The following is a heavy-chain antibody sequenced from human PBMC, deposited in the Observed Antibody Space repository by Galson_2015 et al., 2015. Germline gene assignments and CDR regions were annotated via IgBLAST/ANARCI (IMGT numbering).Heavy chain of an antibody. CDR1: GFTFSSYG. D-gene: IGHD3-22*01. V-gene: IGHV3-30*18. CDR3: AKPYDSSGYYSEFDY. J-gene: IGHJ4*02. CDR2: ISYDGSNK. Sequence: SLRLSCAASGFTFSSYGMHWVRQAPGKGLEWVAVISYDGSNKYYADSVKGRFTISRDNSKNTLYLQMNSLRAEDTAVYYCAKPYDSSGYYSEFDYWGQGTLVTVSS.